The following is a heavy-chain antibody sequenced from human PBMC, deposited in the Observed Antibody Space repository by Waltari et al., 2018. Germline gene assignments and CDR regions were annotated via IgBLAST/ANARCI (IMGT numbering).Heavy chain of an antibody. Sequence: QVQLQESGPGLVKPSETLSLTCTVSGGSISSHYWSWIRQPPGKGLEWIGYIYYSGSTNYNPSLKSRVTISVDTSKNQFSLKLSSVTAADTAVYYCARGDGSPFDYWGQGTLVTVSS. D-gene: IGHD5-12*01. J-gene: IGHJ4*02. V-gene: IGHV4-59*11. CDR2: IYYSGST. CDR3: ARGDGSPFDY. CDR1: GGSISSHY.